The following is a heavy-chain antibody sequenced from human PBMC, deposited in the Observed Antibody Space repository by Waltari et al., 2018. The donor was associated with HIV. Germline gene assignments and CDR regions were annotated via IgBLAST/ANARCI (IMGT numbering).Heavy chain of an antibody. Sequence: EVQLVVPVGGLVQPGRSLRLSCTAAGFTFGDYVVTWVRQAPVKGLRWVGFIRSKANGGTKEYAAAVKGRLTISRDDSKSIAYLQMNSLKTEDTAVYYCTRDEIDRSYSYFDYWGQGTLVTVSS. V-gene: IGHV3-49*04. CDR2: IRSKANGGTK. CDR1: GFTFGDYV. D-gene: IGHD1-26*01. CDR3: TRDEIDRSYSYFDY. J-gene: IGHJ4*02.